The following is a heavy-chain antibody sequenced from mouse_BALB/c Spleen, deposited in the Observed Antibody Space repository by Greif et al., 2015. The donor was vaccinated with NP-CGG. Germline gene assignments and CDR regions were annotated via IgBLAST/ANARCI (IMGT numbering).Heavy chain of an antibody. J-gene: IGHJ4*01. CDR2: ISNGGGST. D-gene: IGHD2-12*01. V-gene: IGHV5-12*02. CDR3: ARDDGYAMDY. CDR1: GFTFSDYY. Sequence: EVKLVESGGGLVQPGGSLKLSCATSGFTFSDYYMYWVRQTPEKRLEWVAYISNGGGSTYYPDTVKGRFTISRDNAKNTLYLQMSRLKSEDTAMYYCARDDGYAMDYWGQGTSVTVSS.